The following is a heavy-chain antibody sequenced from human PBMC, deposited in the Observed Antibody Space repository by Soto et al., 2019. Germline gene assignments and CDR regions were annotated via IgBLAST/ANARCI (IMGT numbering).Heavy chain of an antibody. D-gene: IGHD3-10*01. CDR3: ARDQVKLLWFGELFNFDY. Sequence: PGGSLRLSCAASGFTFSSYSMNWVRQAPGSGPEWVSYISSSSNSIYYADSVKGRFTISRDNAKNSLHLQMNSLRAEDTAVYYCARDQVKLLWFGELFNFDYWGQGTLVTVSS. V-gene: IGHV3-48*01. CDR2: ISSSSNSI. J-gene: IGHJ4*02. CDR1: GFTFSSYS.